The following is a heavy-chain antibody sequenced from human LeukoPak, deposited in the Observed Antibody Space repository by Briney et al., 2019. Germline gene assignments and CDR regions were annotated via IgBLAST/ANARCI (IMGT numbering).Heavy chain of an antibody. CDR1: GGTFSSYA. D-gene: IGHD2-21*02. CDR3: ASTSCYRGDCYSGYYYYYMDV. CDR2: IIPIFGTA. V-gene: IGHV1-69*13. J-gene: IGHJ6*03. Sequence: GASVKVSCKASGGTFSSYAISWVRQAPGQGLEWMGGIIPIFGTANYAQKFQGRVTITADESTSTAYMELSSLRSEDTAVYYCASTSCYRGDCYSGYYYYYMDVWGKGTTVTISS.